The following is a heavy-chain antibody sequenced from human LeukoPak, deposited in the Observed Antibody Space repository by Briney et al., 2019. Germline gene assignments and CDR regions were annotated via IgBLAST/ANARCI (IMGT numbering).Heavy chain of an antibody. D-gene: IGHD5-24*01. V-gene: IGHV3-23*01. CDR3: AKAFKTGYNVDTLDY. J-gene: IGHJ4*02. CDR1: GFTFSNHA. Sequence: GSLRLSCAASGFTFSNHAMSWVRPAPGKGPEWVPVISASSYSTSYADSVKGRSTISRDNSKNTLYLQMNSLRPENTAVYYCAKAFKTGYNVDTLDYWGQGTLVTVSS. CDR2: ISASSYST.